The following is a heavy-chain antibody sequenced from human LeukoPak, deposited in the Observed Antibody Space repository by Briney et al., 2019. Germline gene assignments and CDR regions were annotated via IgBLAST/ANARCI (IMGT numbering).Heavy chain of an antibody. CDR1: GYTLTSYG. V-gene: IGHV1-18*01. CDR2: ISAYNGNT. D-gene: IGHD6-13*01. J-gene: IGHJ6*03. Sequence: GASVKVSCKASGYTLTSYGISWVRQAPGQGLEWMGWISAYNGNTNYAQKLQGRVTMTTDTSTSTAYMELRSLRSDDTAVYYCAGHSSSSKGYYYYYYMDVWGKGTTVTVSS. CDR3: AGHSSSSKGYYYYYYMDV.